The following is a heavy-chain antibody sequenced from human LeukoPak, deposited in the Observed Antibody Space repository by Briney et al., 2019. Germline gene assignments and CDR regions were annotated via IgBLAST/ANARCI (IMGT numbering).Heavy chain of an antibody. Sequence: ASVKVSCKTSDYTFTNYAITWVRQAPGRGLEWMGWISTYNGNTNYGQKFQGRVTMTTDTSTSTAYMELRSLTSADTAVYYCARVAGDTNTDTFDIWGQGTMVSVSS. V-gene: IGHV1-18*01. D-gene: IGHD2-8*01. CDR2: ISTYNGNT. CDR1: DYTFTNYA. CDR3: ARVAGDTNTDTFDI. J-gene: IGHJ3*02.